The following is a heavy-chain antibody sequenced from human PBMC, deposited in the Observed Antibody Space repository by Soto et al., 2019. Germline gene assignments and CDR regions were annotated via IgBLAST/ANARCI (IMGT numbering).Heavy chain of an antibody. Sequence: PGGSLRLSCAASGFTFSSHWMHWVRQAPGKGLVWVSRINSDGSSTSYADSVKGRFTISRDNAKNTLYLQMNSLRAEDTAVYYCARYIAAAGSMDVWGQGTTVTSP. J-gene: IGHJ6*02. CDR2: INSDGSST. CDR3: ARYIAAAGSMDV. D-gene: IGHD6-13*01. V-gene: IGHV3-74*01. CDR1: GFTFSSHW.